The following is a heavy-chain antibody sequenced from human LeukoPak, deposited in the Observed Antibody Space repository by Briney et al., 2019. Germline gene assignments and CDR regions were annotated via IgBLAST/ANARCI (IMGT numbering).Heavy chain of an antibody. Sequence: ASVKVSCKASGYTFTSYSMHWVRQAPGQGLEWMGIINPHGGSTIYAQKFQGRATMTRDTSTSTVYMDLTSLRSEDTAVYYCAKDIWFGDSSDAFDIWGQGTMVTV. CDR2: INPHGGST. CDR3: AKDIWFGDSSDAFDI. V-gene: IGHV1-46*01. D-gene: IGHD3-10*01. J-gene: IGHJ3*02. CDR1: GYTFTSYS.